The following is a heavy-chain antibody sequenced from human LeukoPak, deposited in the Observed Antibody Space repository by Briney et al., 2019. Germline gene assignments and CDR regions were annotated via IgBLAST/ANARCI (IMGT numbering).Heavy chain of an antibody. CDR1: GGSISSYY. D-gene: IGHD6-13*01. CDR3: ARSYSSSDHYYYYGMDV. CDR2: INYIRTT. Sequence: PSETLSLTCTVSGGSISSYYWNWIRQPPGKGLEWIGYINYIRTTDYNPSLKSRVTISLDTSKNRFSLKLSSVTAADTAMYYCARSYSSSDHYYYYGMDVWGQGTTVTVSS. V-gene: IGHV4-59*08. J-gene: IGHJ6*02.